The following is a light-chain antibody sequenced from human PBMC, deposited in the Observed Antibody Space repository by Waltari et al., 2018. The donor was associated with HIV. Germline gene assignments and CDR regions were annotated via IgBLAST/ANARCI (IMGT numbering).Light chain of an antibody. Sequence: QSALTQPASVSGSPGPSITISCTGTCNDVGRYAYVSWYQHHPGKAPKLVIYEVTNRPSGISNRCSGSKSGNTASLTISGLQAEDEADYYCSSYVVNSTPYVFGSGTKVTVL. J-gene: IGLJ1*01. CDR1: CNDVGRYAY. CDR3: SSYVVNSTPYV. V-gene: IGLV2-14*01. CDR2: EVT.